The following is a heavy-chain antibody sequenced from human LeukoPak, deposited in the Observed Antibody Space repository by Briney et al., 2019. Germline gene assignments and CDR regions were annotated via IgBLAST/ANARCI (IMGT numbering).Heavy chain of an antibody. J-gene: IGHJ5*02. CDR1: GGSFSGYY. V-gene: IGHV4-34*01. Sequence: PSETLSLTCAVYGGSFSGYYWSWIRQPPGKGLEWIGEINHSGSTNYNPSLKSRVTISVDKSKNQFSLKLSSVTAADTAVYYCARHATTGYSSGWYRNWFDPWGQGTLVTVSS. CDR2: INHSGST. CDR3: ARHATTGYSSGWYRNWFDP. D-gene: IGHD6-19*01.